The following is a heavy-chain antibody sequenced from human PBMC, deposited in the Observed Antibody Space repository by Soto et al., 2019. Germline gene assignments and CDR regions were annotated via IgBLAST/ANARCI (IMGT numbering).Heavy chain of an antibody. D-gene: IGHD3-22*01. J-gene: IGHJ3*02. V-gene: IGHV4-39*01. Sequence: ASETLSLTCTVSSGSISSGRYYWDWIRQPPGKGLEWIGNIYYSGSTHYNPSLESRVTISVDTSKNQFSLKLSSVTAADTAVYYCARQTDSYYTFDAFDIWGQGTMVTVSS. CDR1: SGSISSGRYY. CDR3: ARQTDSYYTFDAFDI. CDR2: IYYSGST.